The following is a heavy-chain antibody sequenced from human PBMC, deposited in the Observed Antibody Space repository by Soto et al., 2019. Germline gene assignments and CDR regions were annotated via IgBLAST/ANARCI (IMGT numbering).Heavy chain of an antibody. CDR1: GGSISSGGYY. CDR2: IYYSGST. V-gene: IGHV4-31*03. Sequence: QVQLQESGPGLVKPSQTLSLTCTVSGGSISSGGYYWSWIRQHPGKGLEWIGYIYYSGSTYYNPSLKIRVTISVDTSKNQFSLKLSSVTAADTAVYYCTRGLSNPGWFDPWGQGTLVTVSS. J-gene: IGHJ5*02. D-gene: IGHD4-4*01. CDR3: TRGLSNPGWFDP.